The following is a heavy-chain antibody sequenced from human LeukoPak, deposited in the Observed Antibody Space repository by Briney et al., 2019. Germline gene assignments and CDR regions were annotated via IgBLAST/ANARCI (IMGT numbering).Heavy chain of an antibody. CDR2: INSDGSST. J-gene: IGHJ4*02. Sequence: GGSLRLSCAASGFTFSSYWMHWVRQAPGKGLVWVSRINSDGSSTSYADSVKGRFTISRDNAKNTLYLQMNSLRAEDTAVYYCARDWRTSSYIYYLDYWGQGTLVTVSS. D-gene: IGHD3-22*01. V-gene: IGHV3-74*01. CDR1: GFTFSSYW. CDR3: ARDWRTSSYIYYLDY.